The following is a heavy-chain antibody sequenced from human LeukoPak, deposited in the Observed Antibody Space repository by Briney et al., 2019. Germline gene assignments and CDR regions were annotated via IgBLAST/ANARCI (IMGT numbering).Heavy chain of an antibody. J-gene: IGHJ4*02. D-gene: IGHD2-2*01. CDR2: ISWNSGSI. V-gene: IGHV3-9*03. Sequence: GGSLRLSCAASGFTFDDYAMHWVRQAPGKGLEWVSGISWNSGSIGYADSVKGRFTISRDNAKNSLYLQMNSLRAEDMALYYCAKGYCSSTCCRFDYWGQGALVTVSS. CDR3: AKGYCSSTCCRFDY. CDR1: GFTFDDYA.